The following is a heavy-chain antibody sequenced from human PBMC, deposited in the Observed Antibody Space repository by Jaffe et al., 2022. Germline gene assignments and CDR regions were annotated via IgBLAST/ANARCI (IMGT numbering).Heavy chain of an antibody. Sequence: QVQLQESGPGLVKPSETLSLTCTVSGGSISSYYWSWIRQPPGKGLEWIGYIYYSGSTNYNPSLKSRVTISVDTSKNQFSLKLSSVTAADTAVYYCARGYDFWSGYPDITYYYMDVWGKGTTVTVSS. CDR2: IYYSGST. CDR1: GGSISSYY. CDR3: ARGYDFWSGYPDITYYYMDV. D-gene: IGHD3-3*01. J-gene: IGHJ6*03. V-gene: IGHV4-59*01.